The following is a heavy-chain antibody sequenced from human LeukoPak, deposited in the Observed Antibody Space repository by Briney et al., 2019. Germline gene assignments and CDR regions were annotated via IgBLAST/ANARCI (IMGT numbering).Heavy chain of an antibody. CDR3: ASRYEAGATYYFDY. Sequence: SETLSLTCAVYGGSFSGYYWSWIRQPPGKGLEWIGEINHSGSTNYNPSLKSRVTISVDTSKNRFSLKLSSVTAADTAVYYCASRYEAGATYYFDYWGQGTLVTVSS. CDR1: GGSFSGYY. CDR2: INHSGST. V-gene: IGHV4-34*01. J-gene: IGHJ4*02. D-gene: IGHD1-1*01.